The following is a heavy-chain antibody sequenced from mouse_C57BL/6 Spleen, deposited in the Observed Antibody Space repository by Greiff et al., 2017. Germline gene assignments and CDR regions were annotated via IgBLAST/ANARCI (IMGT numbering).Heavy chain of an antibody. CDR3: ARKYYGSSYSFAD. J-gene: IGHJ3*01. Sequence: VMLVESGPGLVAPSQSLSITCTVSGFSLTSSAISWVRQPPGKGLEWLGVIWTGGGTNYNSALKSRLSISKDNSKSQVFLKMNILQTDDTSRYYCARKYYGSSYSFADWGQGTLVTVSA. CDR1: GFSLTSSA. V-gene: IGHV2-9-1*01. CDR2: IWTGGGT. D-gene: IGHD1-1*01.